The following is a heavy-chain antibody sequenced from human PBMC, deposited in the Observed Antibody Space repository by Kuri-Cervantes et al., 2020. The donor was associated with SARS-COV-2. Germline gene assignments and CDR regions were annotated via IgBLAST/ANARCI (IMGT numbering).Heavy chain of an antibody. CDR1: GFTFSSYA. CDR3: AKGYCSSTSCQRPLDY. J-gene: IGHJ4*02. CDR2: ISGSGGST. Sequence: GGSLRLSCAASGFTFSSYAMSWVRQAPGKGLEWVSAISGSGGSTYYADSVKGRFTISRDNSKNTLYLQMNSLRAEDTAVYYCAKGYCSSTSCQRPLDYWGQGTLVTVSS. D-gene: IGHD2-2*01. V-gene: IGHV3-23*01.